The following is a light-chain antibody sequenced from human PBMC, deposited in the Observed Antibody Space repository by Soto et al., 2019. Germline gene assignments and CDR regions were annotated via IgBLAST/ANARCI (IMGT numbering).Light chain of an antibody. CDR3: QQLNGYPLT. J-gene: IGKJ4*01. CDR1: QGISSY. CDR2: AAS. Sequence: DIPLTQSPSFLSASVGDRVTITCRASQGISSYLAWYQQKPGKAPKLLIYAASTLQSGVPSRFSGSGSGTDFTLTISSLQPEDFATYYCQQLNGYPLTFGGGTKVEIK. V-gene: IGKV1-9*01.